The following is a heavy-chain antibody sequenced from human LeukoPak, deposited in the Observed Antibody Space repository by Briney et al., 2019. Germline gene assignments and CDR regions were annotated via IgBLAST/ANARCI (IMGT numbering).Heavy chain of an antibody. Sequence: GGSLRLSCAASGFSVSNSYMSWVRQAQGKGLDWVSVIYSGRGTFHSHSVKGRFTVSGDYSKNTLYLQMNNLRADDTAVYYCARDSSGPAFWGQGTLVTVSS. CDR2: IYSGRGT. J-gene: IGHJ4*02. CDR1: GFSVSNSY. CDR3: ARDSSGPAF. D-gene: IGHD3-22*01. V-gene: IGHV3-53*01.